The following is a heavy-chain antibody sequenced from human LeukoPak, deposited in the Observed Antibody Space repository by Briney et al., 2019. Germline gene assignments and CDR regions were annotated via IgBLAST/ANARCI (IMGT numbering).Heavy chain of an antibody. D-gene: IGHD6-6*01. CDR3: ARDYYSSSAATTFSFDY. CDR1: GYTFTGYY. Sequence: GASVKVSCKASGYTFTGYYMHWVRQAPGQGLEWMGRINPNSGGTNYAQKFQGRVTMTRDTSISTAYMELSRLRSDDTAVYYCARDYYSSSAATTFSFDYWGQGTLVTVSS. V-gene: IGHV1-2*06. J-gene: IGHJ4*02. CDR2: INPNSGGT.